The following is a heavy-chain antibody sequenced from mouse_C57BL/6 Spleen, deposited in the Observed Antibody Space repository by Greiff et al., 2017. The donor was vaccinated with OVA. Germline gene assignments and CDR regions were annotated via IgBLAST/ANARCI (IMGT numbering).Heavy chain of an antibody. CDR3: ARGYGYGFDY. Sequence: EVKVVESEGGLVQPGSSMKLSCTASGFTFSDYYMAWVRQVPEKGLEWVANIYSDGSSTYYLDSLKSRFIISRANSKNILYLQMSSLKSEDTATYYCARGYGYGFDYWGQGTTLTVSS. V-gene: IGHV5-16*01. CDR2: IYSDGSST. J-gene: IGHJ2*01. CDR1: GFTFSDYY. D-gene: IGHD2-2*01.